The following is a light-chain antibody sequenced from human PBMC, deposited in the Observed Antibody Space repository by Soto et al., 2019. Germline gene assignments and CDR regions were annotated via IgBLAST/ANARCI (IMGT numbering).Light chain of an antibody. CDR1: QSVSSD. CDR2: GAS. CDR3: QQCNNWPLT. V-gene: IGKV3-15*01. J-gene: IGKJ4*01. Sequence: EIVMTQSPATLSVSPGERATLSCRASQSVSSDLAWYQQKPGQPPRLLIYGASTRATGIPARFSGSGSGTEFTLTISSLQSEDFAVSYCQQCNNWPLTFGGGTKVELK.